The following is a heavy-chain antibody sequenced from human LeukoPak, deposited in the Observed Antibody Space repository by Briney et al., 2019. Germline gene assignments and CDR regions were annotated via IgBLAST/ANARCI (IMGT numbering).Heavy chain of an antibody. Sequence: GGSLRLSCAASGFXFSSYTMSWVRQAPGKGLEWVSAVSASGGNTYYADSVKGRFTISRDNSKNTLYLQMNSLRAEDTAIYYCTKDRSAVATLWGQGTMVTVSS. CDR1: GFXFSSYT. CDR3: TKDRSAVATL. CDR2: VSASGGNT. J-gene: IGHJ3*01. V-gene: IGHV3-23*01. D-gene: IGHD5-12*01.